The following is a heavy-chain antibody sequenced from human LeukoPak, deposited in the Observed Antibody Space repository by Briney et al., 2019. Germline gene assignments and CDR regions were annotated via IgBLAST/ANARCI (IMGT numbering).Heavy chain of an antibody. V-gene: IGHV3-74*01. Sequence: TGGSLRLSCAASGFTFSGYAMSWVRQAPGKGLVWVSRINGDGTTTNYADSMKGRLTLSRDNAKNSLYLQMNSLRAEDTAVYYCARWPYSSSYYFDYWGQGTLVTVSS. J-gene: IGHJ4*02. CDR1: GFTFSGYA. D-gene: IGHD6-6*01. CDR2: INGDGTTT. CDR3: ARWPYSSSYYFDY.